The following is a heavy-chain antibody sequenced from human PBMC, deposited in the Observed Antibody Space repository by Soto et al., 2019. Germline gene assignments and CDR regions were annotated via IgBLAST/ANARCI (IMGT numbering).Heavy chain of an antibody. Sequence: PGGSLRLSCAASGFTFSSYGMHWVRQAPGKGLEWVAVIWYDGSNKYYADSVKGRFTTSRDNSKNTLYLQMNSLRAEDTAVYYCARADYYDSSGPYYGMDVWGQGTTVTVSS. V-gene: IGHV3-33*01. D-gene: IGHD3-22*01. J-gene: IGHJ6*02. CDR1: GFTFSSYG. CDR2: IWYDGSNK. CDR3: ARADYYDSSGPYYGMDV.